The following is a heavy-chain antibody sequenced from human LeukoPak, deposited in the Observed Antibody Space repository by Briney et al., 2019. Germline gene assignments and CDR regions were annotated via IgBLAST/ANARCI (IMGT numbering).Heavy chain of an antibody. J-gene: IGHJ3*02. CDR1: GGTFSSYA. D-gene: IGHD3-22*01. CDR3: ARDFPNPVSYYYDSSGYSVGCAFDI. Sequence: GASVKVSCKASGGTFSSYAISWVRQAPGQGLEWMGGIIPIFGTANYAQKFQGRVTMTRDMSTSTVYMELSSLRSEDTAVYYCARDFPNPVSYYYDSSGYSVGCAFDIWGQGTMVTVSS. CDR2: IIPIFGTA. V-gene: IGHV1-69*05.